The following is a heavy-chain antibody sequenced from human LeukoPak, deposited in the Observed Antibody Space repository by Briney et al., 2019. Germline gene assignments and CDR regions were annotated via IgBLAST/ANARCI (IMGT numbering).Heavy chain of an antibody. D-gene: IGHD3-16*01. CDR3: ARGSMHVYHLYTDY. CDR1: GFTYTNYW. Sequence: GGSLRLSCAASGFTYTNYWVSWFRQAPGQGLEWVASIMQDGSERYYVDSVKGRFTISRDNAKNSLFLQLSSLRVEDTAVYYCARGSMHVYHLYTDYWGQGTLVTVSS. J-gene: IGHJ4*02. V-gene: IGHV3-7*01. CDR2: IMQDGSER.